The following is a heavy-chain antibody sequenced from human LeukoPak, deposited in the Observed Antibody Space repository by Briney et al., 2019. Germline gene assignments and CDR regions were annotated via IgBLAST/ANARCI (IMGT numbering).Heavy chain of an antibody. V-gene: IGHV1-69*05. CDR3: ARGGVVDWFDP. CDR1: GGTFSSYA. D-gene: IGHD2-15*01. CDR2: IIPIFGTA. J-gene: IGHJ5*02. Sequence: EASVKVSCKASGGTFSSYAISWVRQAPGQGLEWMGGIIPIFGTANYAQKFQGRVMITTDESTSTAYMELSSLRSEDTAVYYCARGGVVDWFDPWGQGTLVTVSS.